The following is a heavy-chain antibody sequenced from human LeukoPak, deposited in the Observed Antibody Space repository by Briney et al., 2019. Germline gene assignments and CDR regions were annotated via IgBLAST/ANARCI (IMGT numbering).Heavy chain of an antibody. CDR2: ISGSGGST. J-gene: IGHJ4*02. D-gene: IGHD5-18*01. CDR3: AKVDTGILRYYYFDY. V-gene: IGHV3-23*01. CDR1: GFTFSSYW. Sequence: PGGSLRLSCAVSGFTFSSYWMGWVRQAPGKGLEWVSVISGSGGSTYYADSVKGRFTISRDNSKNTLYLQMNSLRAEDTAVYYCAKVDTGILRYYYFDYWGQGTLVTVSS.